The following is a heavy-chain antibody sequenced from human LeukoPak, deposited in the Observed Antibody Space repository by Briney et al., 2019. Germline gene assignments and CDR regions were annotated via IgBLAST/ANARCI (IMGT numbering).Heavy chain of an antibody. V-gene: IGHV3-30-3*01. D-gene: IGHD2-8*01. Sequence: PGRSLRLSCAASGFTFSSYAMHWVRQAPGKGLEWVAVISYDGSNKYYADSVKGRFTISRDNSKNTLYLQMNSLRAEDTAVYYCAKEASYCTNGVCSRGGVFDYWGQGTLVTVSS. CDR3: AKEASYCTNGVCSRGGVFDY. CDR1: GFTFSSYA. J-gene: IGHJ4*02. CDR2: ISYDGSNK.